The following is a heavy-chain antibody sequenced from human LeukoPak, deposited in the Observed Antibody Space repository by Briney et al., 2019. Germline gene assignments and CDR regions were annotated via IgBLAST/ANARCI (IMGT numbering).Heavy chain of an antibody. CDR1: GFTFSSYA. V-gene: IGHV4-38-2*01. Sequence: GSLRLSCAASGFTFSSYAMSWVRQPPGKGLEWIGSIYYSGSTYYNPSLKSRVTISVDTSKNQFSLKLSSVTAADTAVYYCARNLEYNWNYDWGQGTLVTVSS. D-gene: IGHD1-7*01. CDR2: IYYSGST. CDR3: ARNLEYNWNYD. J-gene: IGHJ4*02.